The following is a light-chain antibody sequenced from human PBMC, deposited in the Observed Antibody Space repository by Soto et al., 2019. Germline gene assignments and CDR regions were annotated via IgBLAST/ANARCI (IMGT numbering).Light chain of an antibody. CDR1: QSIATY. CDR2: AAS. CDR3: QQSYSILWT. J-gene: IGKJ1*01. V-gene: IGKV1-39*01. Sequence: DIQMTQSPSSLSVSVGDSVTIHCRTSQSIATYLNWYQQKPGKAPKLLIYAASSLQSGVPSRFSGSGSGTEFTLTITSLRPDDFATYYCQQSYSILWTFGQGTKVDIK.